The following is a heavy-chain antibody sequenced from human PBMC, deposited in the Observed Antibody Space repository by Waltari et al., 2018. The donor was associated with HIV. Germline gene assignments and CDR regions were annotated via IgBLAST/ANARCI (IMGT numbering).Heavy chain of an antibody. Sequence: QLQLQESGPSLVKPSATLSLTCNVSGDSISSRNYYWGWIRQPPGKGREWIGSFYHSGSTYYNPSLKSRVAIFVDVSKSQFSLVVSSVTAADTAIYYCATTAFYYESSGFFWGQGALVSVSA. J-gene: IGHJ4*02. V-gene: IGHV4-39*01. CDR3: ATTAFYYESSGFF. D-gene: IGHD3-22*01. CDR1: GDSISSRNYY. CDR2: FYHSGST.